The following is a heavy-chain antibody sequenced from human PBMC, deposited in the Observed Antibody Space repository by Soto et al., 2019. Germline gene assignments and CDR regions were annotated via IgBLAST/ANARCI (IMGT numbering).Heavy chain of an antibody. J-gene: IGHJ4*02. CDR3: AKDLTYYDIQFDY. CDR1: GFTLSTYA. Sequence: RGAPRLSCAGSGFTLSTYALSWVRQAAGKGLEWVSAISGSGGSTYYADSVKGRFTISRDNSKNTLYLQMNSLRAEDTAVYYCAKDLTYYDIQFDYWGQGTLVTVSS. D-gene: IGHD3-9*01. CDR2: ISGSGGST. V-gene: IGHV3-23*01.